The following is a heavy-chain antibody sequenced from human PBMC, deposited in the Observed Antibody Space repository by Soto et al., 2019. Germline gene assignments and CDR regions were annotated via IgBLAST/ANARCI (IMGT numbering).Heavy chain of an antibody. J-gene: IGHJ6*02. V-gene: IGHV3-23*01. CDR2: ISGSGGST. CDR3: AKSVLSTRDGMDV. Sequence: EVQLLESGGGLVQPGGSLRLSCAASGFTFSSYAMSWVRQAPGKGLEWVSAISGSGGSTYYTDSVKGRFTISRDNSKNTLYLQMNSLRAEDTAVYYCAKSVLSTRDGMDVWGQGTTVTVSS. CDR1: GFTFSSYA.